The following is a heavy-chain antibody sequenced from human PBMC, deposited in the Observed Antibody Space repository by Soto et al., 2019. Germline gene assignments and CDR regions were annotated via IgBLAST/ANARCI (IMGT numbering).Heavy chain of an antibody. D-gene: IGHD3-9*01. CDR1: GFTLSSSG. CDR2: IWYDGSNK. CDR3: ARGTGYPIPRAITV. Sequence: PGGSLRLSCASSGFTLSSSGMHWVCQAPGKGLEWVAVIWYDGSNKYYADSVKGRFTISRDNSKNTLYLQMNSLRDEDTAVYYCARGTGYPIPRAITVCGQGTLVTVSS. J-gene: IGHJ4*02. V-gene: IGHV3-33*01.